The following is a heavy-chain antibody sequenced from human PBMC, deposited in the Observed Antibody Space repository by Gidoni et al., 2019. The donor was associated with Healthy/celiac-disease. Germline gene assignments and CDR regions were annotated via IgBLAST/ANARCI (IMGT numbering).Heavy chain of an antibody. CDR1: GFTFSSYA. CDR3: AKVGYYDSSGYPDFPDAFDI. CDR2: ISGSGGST. J-gene: IGHJ3*02. D-gene: IGHD3-22*01. V-gene: IGHV3-23*01. Sequence: EVQLLESGGGLVQPGGSLRLSCAASGFTFSSYAMSWVRQAPGKGLEWVSAISGSGGSTYYADSVKGRFTISRDNSKNTLYLQMNSLRAEDTAVYYCAKVGYYDSSGYPDFPDAFDIWGQGTMVTVSS.